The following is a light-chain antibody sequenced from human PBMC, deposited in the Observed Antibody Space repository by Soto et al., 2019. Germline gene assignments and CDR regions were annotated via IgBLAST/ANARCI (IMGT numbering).Light chain of an antibody. CDR3: QQYSVYWT. CDR2: DAS. Sequence: DLQLTQSPSFLSASVGDRVTIXXRASQSVSTRLAWYQQKPGKAPKVLIYDASSWAGGVPSRFTGSGSGTEFTLTINSLQPDDFATYYCQQYSVYWTFGQGTKVDIK. V-gene: IGKV1-5*02. J-gene: IGKJ1*01. CDR1: QSVSTR.